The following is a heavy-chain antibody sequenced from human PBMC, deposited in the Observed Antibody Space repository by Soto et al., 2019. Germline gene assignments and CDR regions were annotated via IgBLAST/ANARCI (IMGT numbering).Heavy chain of an antibody. J-gene: IGHJ2*01. CDR3: ASTKYDSSAYDYWYLGL. CDR1: EDTFRNYA. V-gene: IGHV1-69*06. D-gene: IGHD3-22*01. Sequence: QVELVQSGAEVKKPGSSVKVSCQASEDTFRNYAISWVRQAPGQGLEWMGGIIPIFGTANYAQKCQGRVTITADTSANTVYLELSRLRSEDTAVYYCASTKYDSSAYDYWYLGLWGRGTLVTVSS. CDR2: IIPIFGTA.